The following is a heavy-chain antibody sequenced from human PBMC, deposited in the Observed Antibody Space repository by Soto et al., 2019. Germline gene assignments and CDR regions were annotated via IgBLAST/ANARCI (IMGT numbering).Heavy chain of an antibody. CDR1: GGTFSSYA. CDR3: PNTYGSGSYSANNCFHP. V-gene: IGHV1-69*06. D-gene: IGHD3-10*01. CDR2: IIPIFSTA. Sequence: SVQVSCKASGGTFSSYAISWVRQAPGQGLEWMGGIIPIFSTANYAQKFQGRVTITADKSTSRAYMELSSLRSEDTAVYYCPNTYGSGSYSANNCFHPWGQGTLVTVYS. J-gene: IGHJ5*02.